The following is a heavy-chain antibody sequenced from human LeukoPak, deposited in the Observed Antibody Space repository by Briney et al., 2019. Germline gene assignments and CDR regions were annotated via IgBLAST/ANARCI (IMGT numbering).Heavy chain of an antibody. D-gene: IGHD3-10*01. CDR1: GFTFSSYA. V-gene: IGHV3-23*01. Sequence: GGSLRLSCAASGFTFSSYAMSWVRQAPGKGLEWVSAISGSGGSTYYADSVKGRFTISRDNSKNTLYLQMNSLRAEDTAVYYRARGSGSYYYYYYGMDVWGQGTTVTVSS. CDR3: ARGSGSYYYYYYGMDV. CDR2: ISGSGGST. J-gene: IGHJ6*02.